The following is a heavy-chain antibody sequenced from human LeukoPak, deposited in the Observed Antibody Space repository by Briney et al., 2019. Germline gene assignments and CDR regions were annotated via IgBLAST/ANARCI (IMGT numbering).Heavy chain of an antibody. V-gene: IGHV1-58*02. Sequence: GTSVKVSCKASGFTFTSSAMQWVRQARGQRLEWIGWIVVGSGNTNYVQKFQERVTITRDMSTSTAYMELSSLRSEDTAVYYCAARGDCTNGVCYPGNAFDIWGQGTMVTVSS. CDR3: AARGDCTNGVCYPGNAFDI. CDR1: GFTFTSSA. CDR2: IVVGSGNT. D-gene: IGHD2-8*01. J-gene: IGHJ3*02.